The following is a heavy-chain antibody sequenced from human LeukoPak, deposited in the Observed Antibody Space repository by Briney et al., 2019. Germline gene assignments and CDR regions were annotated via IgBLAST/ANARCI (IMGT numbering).Heavy chain of an antibody. CDR1: GFTVSSNY. V-gene: IGHV3-53*01. CDR3: ARDGFSSGYPYDAFDI. Sequence: GGSLRLPCAASGFTVSSNYMSWVRQAPGKGLEWASVIYSGGSTYYADSVKGRFTISRDNSKNTLYLQMNSLRAEDTAVYYCARDGFSSGYPYDAFDIWGQGTMVTVSS. J-gene: IGHJ3*02. CDR2: IYSGGST. D-gene: IGHD3-22*01.